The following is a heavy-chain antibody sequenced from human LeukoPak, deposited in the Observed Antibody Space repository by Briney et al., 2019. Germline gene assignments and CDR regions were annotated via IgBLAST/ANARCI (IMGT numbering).Heavy chain of an antibody. Sequence: GGSLRLSCAASGLTFSNYGMAWVRQAPGKGLEWVSAISGSGESTYNADSVKGRFTISRDNSKNTLYLQMNRLRAEDTAVYYCAKDSRTTYDSSWLYYFDSWGQGTLVTVSS. D-gene: IGHD6-13*01. J-gene: IGHJ4*02. V-gene: IGHV3-23*01. CDR3: AKDSRTTYDSSWLYYFDS. CDR2: ISGSGEST. CDR1: GLTFSNYG.